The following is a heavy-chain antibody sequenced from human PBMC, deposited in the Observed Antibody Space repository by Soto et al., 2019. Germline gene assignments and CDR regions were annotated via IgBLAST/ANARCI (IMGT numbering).Heavy chain of an antibody. V-gene: IGHV1-69*01. CDR3: ASRSGSYHWYFDL. D-gene: IGHD1-26*01. Sequence: QVQLVQSGAEVQQPGSSVKVSCKASGGTFSSYAISWVRQAPGQGLEWMGGIIPMLGTANYAQKFQGRVTITADESTSTAYMELSRLRSEDTAVYYCASRSGSYHWYFDLWGRGTLVTVSS. J-gene: IGHJ2*01. CDR2: IIPMLGTA. CDR1: GGTFSSYA.